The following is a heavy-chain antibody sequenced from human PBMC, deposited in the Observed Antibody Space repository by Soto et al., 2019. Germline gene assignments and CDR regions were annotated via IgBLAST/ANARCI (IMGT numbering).Heavy chain of an antibody. CDR3: ARENYGSGSYLFPGGMDV. J-gene: IGHJ6*02. D-gene: IGHD3-10*01. Sequence: SETLYLTCPFYGGSLSGGDYYWSWIRQPPGKGLEWIGYIYYSGSTYYNPSLKSRVTISVDTSKNQFSLKLSSVTAADTAVYYCARENYGSGSYLFPGGMDVWGQGTKVTVSS. CDR2: IYYSGST. CDR1: GGSLSGGDYY. V-gene: IGHV4-30-4*01.